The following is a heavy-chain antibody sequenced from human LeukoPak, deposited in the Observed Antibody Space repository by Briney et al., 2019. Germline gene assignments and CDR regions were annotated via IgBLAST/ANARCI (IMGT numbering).Heavy chain of an antibody. CDR1: GFTFSDQF. CDR3: VRVGSVSGSDYLDY. Sequence: GGSLSLSCAVSGFTFSDQFLDWVRQAPGKGLEWVGRSRNKAKSYTTEYAASVKGRFTISRDDSKNSLYLQMNSLETEDTAVYYCVRVGSVSGSDYLDYWGQGTLVTVSS. J-gene: IGHJ4*02. D-gene: IGHD6-19*01. V-gene: IGHV3-72*01. CDR2: SRNKAKSYTT.